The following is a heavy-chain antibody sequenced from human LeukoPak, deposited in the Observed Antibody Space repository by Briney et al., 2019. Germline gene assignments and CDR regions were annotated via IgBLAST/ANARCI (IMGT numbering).Heavy chain of an antibody. V-gene: IGHV3-23*01. Sequence: GGSLRLSCAASGFTFGIYAMTWVRQVPGKGLEWVSGISGSGGFTYYADSVKGRFTISRDNSKNTVYLQMNSLRAEDTALYYCAKDLGYDMLTGPMKSFYGMDVWGKGTTVTVSS. D-gene: IGHD3-9*01. J-gene: IGHJ6*04. CDR3: AKDLGYDMLTGPMKSFYGMDV. CDR1: GFTFGIYA. CDR2: ISGSGGFT.